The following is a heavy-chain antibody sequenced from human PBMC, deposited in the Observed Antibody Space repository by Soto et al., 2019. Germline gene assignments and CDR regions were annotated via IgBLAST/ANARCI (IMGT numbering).Heavy chain of an antibody. CDR1: GYTFTGYY. J-gene: IGHJ4*02. D-gene: IGHD1-26*01. Sequence: ASVKVSCKASGYTFTGYYMHWVRQAPGQGLEWMGWINPNSGGTNYAQKFQGWVTMTRDTSISTAYMELSRLRSEDTAVYYCARAPGSYQITYYFDYWGQGTLVTVSS. V-gene: IGHV1-2*04. CDR2: INPNSGGT. CDR3: ARAPGSYQITYYFDY.